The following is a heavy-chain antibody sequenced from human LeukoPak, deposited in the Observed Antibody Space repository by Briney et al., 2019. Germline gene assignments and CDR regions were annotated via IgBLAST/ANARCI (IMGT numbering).Heavy chain of an antibody. CDR1: GFAFSNYA. Sequence: PGGSLRLSCAASGFAFSNYAMSWVRQAPGKGLEWVSAISANGGGTYYADSVKGRFTISRDNSKNTLYLQMSSLRVEDTAVYYCVPKGNEGYWGQGTLVTVSS. D-gene: IGHD1-1*01. V-gene: IGHV3-23*01. CDR2: ISANGGGT. CDR3: VPKGNEGY. J-gene: IGHJ4*02.